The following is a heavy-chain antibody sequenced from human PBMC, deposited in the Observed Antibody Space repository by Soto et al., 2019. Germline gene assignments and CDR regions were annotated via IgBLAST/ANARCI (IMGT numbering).Heavy chain of an antibody. J-gene: IGHJ4*02. Sequence: QVQLVQSGAEVKKPGASVKVSCKASGYTFTSYAMHWVRQAPGQRLEWMGWINAGNGNTKYSQKFQGRVTITRDTSASTAYMELSSLRSEDTAVYYCASGYRIAAAGILSDYWGQGTLVTVSS. D-gene: IGHD6-13*01. CDR3: ASGYRIAAAGILSDY. CDR1: GYTFTSYA. V-gene: IGHV1-3*01. CDR2: INAGNGNT.